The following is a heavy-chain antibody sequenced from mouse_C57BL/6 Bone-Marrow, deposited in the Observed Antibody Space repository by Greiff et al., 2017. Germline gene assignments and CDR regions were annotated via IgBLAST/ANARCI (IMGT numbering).Heavy chain of an antibody. CDR3: TTVYYYGSSSYWYFDV. CDR1: GFNIKDAD. V-gene: IGHV14-4*01. J-gene: IGHJ1*03. Sequence: VQLKQSGAELVRPGASVKLSCTASGFNIKDADMHWVKQRPEQGLEWIGWIDPENGDTEYASKFQGKATITADKSSNTAYLQLSSLTSEDTAVYYCTTVYYYGSSSYWYFDVWGTGTTVTVSS. D-gene: IGHD1-1*01. CDR2: IDPENGDT.